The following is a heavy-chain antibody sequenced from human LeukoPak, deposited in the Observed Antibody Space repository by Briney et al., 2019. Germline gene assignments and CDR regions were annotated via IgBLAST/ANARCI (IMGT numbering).Heavy chain of an antibody. D-gene: IGHD5-24*01. CDR2: IIPIFGTA. V-gene: IGHV1-69*13. Sequence: ASVKVSCKDSGGTFSSYAISWVRQAPGQGLEWMGGIIPIFGTANYAQKFQGRVTITADESTSTAYMELSSLRSEDTAVYYCARVEMATITLDYWGQGTLVTVSS. CDR3: ARVEMATITLDY. CDR1: GGTFSSYA. J-gene: IGHJ4*02.